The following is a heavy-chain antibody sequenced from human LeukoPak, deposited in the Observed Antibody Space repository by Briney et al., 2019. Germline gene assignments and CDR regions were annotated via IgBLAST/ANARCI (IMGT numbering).Heavy chain of an antibody. CDR2: ISSSSYYI. CDR1: GFTFSSYA. J-gene: IGHJ4*02. D-gene: IGHD3-10*01. V-gene: IGHV3-21*01. CDR3: ARVTLVRKVIMREIDY. Sequence: GGSLRLSCAASGFTFSSYAMSWVRQAPGKGLEWVSVISSSSYYIYYADSVKGRFTISRANAKNSLYLQMSSLRAEDTAEYYCARVTLVRKVIMREIDYWGQGTLVTVSS.